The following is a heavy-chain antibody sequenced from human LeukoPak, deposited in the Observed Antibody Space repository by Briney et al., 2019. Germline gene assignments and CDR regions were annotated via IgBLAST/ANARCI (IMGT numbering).Heavy chain of an antibody. CDR1: GFTFSSYS. Sequence: PGGSLRLSCAASGFTFSSYSMNWVRQAPGKGLEWVSYISSSGTTISYAQSVKGRFTITRDNAQNSLTLHMNTLRADDTAVYYCAKDGRTHFDHWGQGTLVTVSS. V-gene: IGHV3-48*01. CDR3: AKDGRTHFDH. D-gene: IGHD3/OR15-3a*01. CDR2: ISSSGTTI. J-gene: IGHJ4*02.